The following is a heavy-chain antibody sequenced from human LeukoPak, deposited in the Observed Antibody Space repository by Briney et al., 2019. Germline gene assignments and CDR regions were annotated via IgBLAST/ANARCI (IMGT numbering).Heavy chain of an antibody. Sequence: ASVKVSCKASGYTFTSYGISWVRQAPGQGLEWMGWISAHNDNTHYAQNFQGRVTMTTDTSTSTAYMELRSLRSDDTAVYYCARDQWERSSFEYWGQGTLVTVSS. CDR1: GYTFTSYG. CDR2: ISAHNDNT. CDR3: ARDQWERSSFEY. V-gene: IGHV1-18*01. D-gene: IGHD1-1*01. J-gene: IGHJ4*02.